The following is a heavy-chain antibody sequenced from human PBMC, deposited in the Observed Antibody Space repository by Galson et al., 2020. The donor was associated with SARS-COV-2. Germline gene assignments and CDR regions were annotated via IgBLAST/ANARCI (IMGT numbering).Heavy chain of an antibody. CDR1: GFSLTTSGMR. CDR3: ARYGGRSSATGGDYFDY. D-gene: IGHD2-15*01. V-gene: IGHV2-70*04. Sequence: SGPTLVKPTQTLTLTCTFSGFSLTTSGMRVSWIRQPPGKALEWLARIDWDGDKFYSTSLKTRLTISKDTSKNQVVLTMTNMDHVDTATYYCARYGGRSSATGGDYFDYWGQGTLVTVSS. CDR2: IDWDGDK. J-gene: IGHJ4*02.